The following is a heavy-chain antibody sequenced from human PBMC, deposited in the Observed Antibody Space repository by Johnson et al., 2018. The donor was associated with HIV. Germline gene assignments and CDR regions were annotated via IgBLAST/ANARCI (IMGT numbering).Heavy chain of an antibody. Sequence: VQLVESGGGLVQPGGSLRLSCAVSGFTFSSYWMHWVRQAPGKGLEWVAVISYDGSNKYYADSLKGRFTISRDNSKNTLYLQMNSLRAEDTAVYYCANPTGSDAFDIWGQGTMVTVSS. CDR3: ANPTGSDAFDI. V-gene: IGHV3-30*18. CDR2: ISYDGSNK. D-gene: IGHD1-1*01. J-gene: IGHJ3*02. CDR1: GFTFSSYW.